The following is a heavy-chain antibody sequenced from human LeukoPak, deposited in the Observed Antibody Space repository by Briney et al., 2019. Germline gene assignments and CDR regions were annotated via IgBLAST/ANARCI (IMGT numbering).Heavy chain of an antibody. CDR1: GGSISGYY. CDR2: IYYTGST. J-gene: IGHJ4*02. V-gene: IGHV4-59*08. CDR3: ARQDFFDSSGYLGVNY. D-gene: IGHD3-22*01. Sequence: SETLSLICTVSGGSISGYYWSWIRQPPGKGLEWIGYIYYTGSTKYNPSLKSRVTISVDTSKNQFSLKLSSVTAADMAVYYCARQDFFDSSGYLGVNYWGQGALVTVSS.